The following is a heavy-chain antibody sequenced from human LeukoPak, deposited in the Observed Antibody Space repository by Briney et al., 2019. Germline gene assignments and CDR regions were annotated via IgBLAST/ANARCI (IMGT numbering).Heavy chain of an antibody. J-gene: IGHJ6*02. CDR1: GGSVSSGSYY. CDR3: ARDPYSYSGMDV. V-gene: IGHV4-61*01. Sequence: PSETLSLTCTVSGGSVSSGSYYWSWIRQPPGKGLEWIGYIYYSGSTNYNPSLKSRVTISVDTSKNQSSLKLSSVTAADTAVYYCARDPYSYSGMDVWGQGTTVTVSS. CDR2: IYYSGST.